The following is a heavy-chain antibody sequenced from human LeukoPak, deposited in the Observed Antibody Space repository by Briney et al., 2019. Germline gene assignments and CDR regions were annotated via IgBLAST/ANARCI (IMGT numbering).Heavy chain of an antibody. D-gene: IGHD3-9*01. CDR3: ARNFDMKGFDP. J-gene: IGHJ5*02. Sequence: ASVKVSCKASGYTFTGYYMTWVRQAPGQGLEWMGWINSDSGFTKYAQKFQGRVTMTRDTSITTVYMDLTRLTSDDTAVYYCARNFDMKGFDPWGQGTLVTVSS. CDR2: INSDSGFT. CDR1: GYTFTGYY. V-gene: IGHV1-2*02.